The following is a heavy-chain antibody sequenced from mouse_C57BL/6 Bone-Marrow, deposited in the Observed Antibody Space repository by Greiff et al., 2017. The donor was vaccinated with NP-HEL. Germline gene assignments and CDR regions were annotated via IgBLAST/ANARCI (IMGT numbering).Heavy chain of an antibody. CDR1: GFNIKDDY. D-gene: IGHD4-1*01. V-gene: IGHV14-4*01. J-gene: IGHJ2*01. CDR3: TTGTGTFDY. CDR2: IDPENGDT. Sequence: DVQLQESGAELVRPGASVKLSCTASGFNIKDDYMHWVKQRPEQGLEWIGWIDPENGDTEYASKFQGKATITADTSSNTAYLQLSSLTSEDTAVYYCTTGTGTFDYWGQGTTLTVSS.